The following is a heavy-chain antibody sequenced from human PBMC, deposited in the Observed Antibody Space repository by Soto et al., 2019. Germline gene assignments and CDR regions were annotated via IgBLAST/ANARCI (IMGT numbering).Heavy chain of an antibody. V-gene: IGHV4-59*01. Sequence: SETLSLTCTVSGGSISSYYWSWIRQPPGKGLEWIGYIYYSGSTNYNPSLKSRVTISVDTSKNQFSLKLSSVTAADTAVHYCARCGKSFCSGSYSAYWGQGTLVTVSS. CDR1: GGSISSYY. CDR2: IYYSGST. CDR3: ARCGKSFCSGSYSAY. J-gene: IGHJ4*02. D-gene: IGHD3-10*02.